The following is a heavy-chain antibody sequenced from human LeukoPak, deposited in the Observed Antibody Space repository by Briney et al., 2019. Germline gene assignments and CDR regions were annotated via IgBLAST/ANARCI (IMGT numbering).Heavy chain of an antibody. V-gene: IGHV3-21*01. CDR2: ISSSSSYI. CDR3: ARDALLATGYSSGLVDY. J-gene: IGHJ4*02. D-gene: IGHD6-19*01. CDR1: GFTFSSYS. Sequence: TGGSLRLSCAASGFTFSSYSMNWVRQAPGKGLEWVSSISSSSSYIYYADSVKGRFTISRDNAKNSLYLQMNSLRAEDTAVYYCARDALLATGYSSGLVDYWGQGTLVTVSS.